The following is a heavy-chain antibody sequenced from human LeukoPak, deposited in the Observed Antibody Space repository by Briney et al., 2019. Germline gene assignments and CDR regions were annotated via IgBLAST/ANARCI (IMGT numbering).Heavy chain of an antibody. CDR3: AKVYGDYARYFDY. Sequence: GGSLRLSCAASGFTFSSYGMHWVRQAPGKGLEWVAVISYDGSNKYYADSVKGRFTISRGNSKNTLYLQMNSLRAEDTAVYYCAKVYGDYARYFDYWGQGTLVTVSS. V-gene: IGHV3-30*18. CDR2: ISYDGSNK. CDR1: GFTFSSYG. D-gene: IGHD4-17*01. J-gene: IGHJ4*02.